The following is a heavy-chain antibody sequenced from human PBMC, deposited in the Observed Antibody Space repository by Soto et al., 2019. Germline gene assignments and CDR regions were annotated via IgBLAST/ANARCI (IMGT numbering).Heavy chain of an antibody. CDR2: ISYDGSNK. V-gene: IGHV3-30*18. CDR1: GFTFSNYG. D-gene: IGHD3-10*01. J-gene: IGHJ4*02. Sequence: QVQLVESGGGVVQPEGSLRLSCAASGFTFSNYGMHWVRQAPGKGLEWVAFISYDGSNKNYADSLRGRFTISRDNSKNTLYLQMNSLITEDTAVYSCAKFHGSGTYLYYFDYWGQGTLVTVSS. CDR3: AKFHGSGTYLYYFDY.